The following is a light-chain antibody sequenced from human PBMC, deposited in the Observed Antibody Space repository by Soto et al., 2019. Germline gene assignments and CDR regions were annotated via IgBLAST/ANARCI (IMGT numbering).Light chain of an antibody. CDR2: GAS. CDR3: QQYNNWPPIT. V-gene: IGKV3-20*01. Sequence: EIVLTQSPGTLSLSPGEGATLSCRASQSVSSNFLAWYQQKPGQAPRLLIYGASSRATGIPDRFSGSGSGTDFTLTISSLQSEDFAVYYCQQYNNWPPITFGQGTRLEIK. J-gene: IGKJ5*01. CDR1: QSVSSNF.